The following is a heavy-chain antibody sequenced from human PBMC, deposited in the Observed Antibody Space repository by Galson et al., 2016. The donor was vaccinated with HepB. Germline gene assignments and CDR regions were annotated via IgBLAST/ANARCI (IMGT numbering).Heavy chain of an antibody. D-gene: IGHD1-26*01. V-gene: IGHV3-33*01. CDR2: IWYDGSDQ. CDR1: GFSFRYFG. Sequence: SLRLSCAASGFSFRYFGMHWVRQAPGKGPEWVAIIWYDGSDQAYADSVKGRFTISRDNYANTLYLQMNSLRAEDTAVYYCARDQGTKWEKGNNWFDPWGQGTLVTGSS. J-gene: IGHJ5*02. CDR3: ARDQGTKWEKGNNWFDP.